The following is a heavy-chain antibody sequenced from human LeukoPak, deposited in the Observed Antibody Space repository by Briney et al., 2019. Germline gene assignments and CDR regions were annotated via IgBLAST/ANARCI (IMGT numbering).Heavy chain of an antibody. CDR1: GGSISSGDYY. CDR2: IYYSGST. D-gene: IGHD3-22*01. CDR3: ARAEGIVVVIRY. V-gene: IGHV4-30-4*08. J-gene: IGHJ4*02. Sequence: SQTLSLTCTVYGGSISSGDYYWSWIRQPPGKGLEWIGYIYYSGSTYYNPSLKSRVTISVDTSKNQFSLKLSSVTAADTAVYYCARAEGIVVVIRYWGQGTLVTVSS.